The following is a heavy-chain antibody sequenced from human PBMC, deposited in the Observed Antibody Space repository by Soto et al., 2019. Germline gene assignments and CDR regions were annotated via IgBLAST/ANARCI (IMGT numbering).Heavy chain of an antibody. CDR3: ARRRVWFGELSTPGYYYGMDV. Sequence: ETLSLTCTVSGGSISNYYWSWVRQMPGKGLEWMGRIDPSDSYTNYSPSFQGHVTISADKSISTAYLQWSSLKASDTAMYYCARRRVWFGELSTPGYYYGMDVWGQGTTVTVSS. J-gene: IGHJ6*02. V-gene: IGHV5-10-1*01. D-gene: IGHD3-10*01. CDR1: GGSISNYY. CDR2: IDPSDSYT.